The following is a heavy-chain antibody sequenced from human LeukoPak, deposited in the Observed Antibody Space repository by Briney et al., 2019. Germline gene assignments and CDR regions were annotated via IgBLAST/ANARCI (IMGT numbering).Heavy chain of an antibody. J-gene: IGHJ4*02. Sequence: GGSLRLSCAASGFTFSSYEMNWVRQAPGKGLEWVSYISSSGSTIYYADSVKGRFTISRDNAKNSLYLQMNSLGAEDTAVYYCARAAVGLDYWGQGTLVTVSS. CDR2: ISSSGSTI. CDR3: ARAAVGLDY. V-gene: IGHV3-48*03. CDR1: GFTFSSYE.